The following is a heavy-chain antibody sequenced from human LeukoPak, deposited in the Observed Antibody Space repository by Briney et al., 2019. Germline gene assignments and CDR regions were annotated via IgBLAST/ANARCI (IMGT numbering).Heavy chain of an antibody. J-gene: IGHJ4*02. CDR2: IYSGGST. CDR1: GFIVSSNY. Sequence: GESLTLSCAASGFIVSSNYMSWVRQAPGKGLEWFSVIYSGGSTYSADSVKGRFTISRDNSKNTLYLKMKSLRAEDTAVYYCARVGGSDWYFDYWGQGTLVTVSS. D-gene: IGHD6-19*01. V-gene: IGHV3-53*01. CDR3: ARVGGSDWYFDY.